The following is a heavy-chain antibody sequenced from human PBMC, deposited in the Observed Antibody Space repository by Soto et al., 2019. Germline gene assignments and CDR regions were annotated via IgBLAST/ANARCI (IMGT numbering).Heavy chain of an antibody. CDR3: ARDRGSGGDAFDI. Sequence: QVQLQESGPGLVKPSQTLSLTCIVSGGSISSGGYYWSWIRQQPGKGLEWIGYIYYSGGTYYNPSLMSRLTISVDTSKNQFSLNLNSVTGAYTAVDYCARDRGSGGDAFDIWGQGTTVTVSS. J-gene: IGHJ3*02. CDR2: IYYSGGT. V-gene: IGHV4-31*03. D-gene: IGHD3-10*01. CDR1: GGSISSGGYY.